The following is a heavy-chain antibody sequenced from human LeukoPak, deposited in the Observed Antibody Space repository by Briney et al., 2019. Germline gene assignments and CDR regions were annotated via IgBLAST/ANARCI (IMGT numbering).Heavy chain of an antibody. V-gene: IGHV1-69*05. CDR1: GGTFSSYA. D-gene: IGHD4-17*01. J-gene: IGHJ5*02. Sequence: SVKVSCKASGGTFSSYAISWVRQAPGQGLEWMGGIIPIFGTANYAQKFQGRVTITTDESTSTAYMELSSLRSEDTAVYYCASTTVTTGRGYNWFDPWGQGTLVTVSS. CDR2: IIPIFGTA. CDR3: ASTTVTTGRGYNWFDP.